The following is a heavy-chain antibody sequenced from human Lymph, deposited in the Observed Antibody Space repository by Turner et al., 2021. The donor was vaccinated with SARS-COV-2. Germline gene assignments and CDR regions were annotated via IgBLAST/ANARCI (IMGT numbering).Heavy chain of an antibody. Sequence: QIQLVQSGAEVKKPGSSVKVSCTASGGTFSSYAISWVRQAPGQGLEWMGRIIPVIGIANYAQQFQGRVTITADKSTSTAYMELSSLRSEDTAVYYCARGRLGSYSGSYYSWFDPWGQGTLVTVSS. V-gene: IGHV1-69*04. CDR2: IIPVIGIA. D-gene: IGHD1-26*01. CDR3: ARGRLGSYSGSYYSWFDP. J-gene: IGHJ5*02. CDR1: GGTFSSYA.